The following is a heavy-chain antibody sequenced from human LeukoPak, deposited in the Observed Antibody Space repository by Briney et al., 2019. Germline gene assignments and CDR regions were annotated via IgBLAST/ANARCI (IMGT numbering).Heavy chain of an antibody. CDR2: FDPEDGET. D-gene: IGHD6-19*01. CDR3: ATGGSGWYPVYYFDY. J-gene: IGHJ4*02. CDR1: GYTLTELS. Sequence: ASVKVSCKVSGYTLTELSMHWVRQAPGKGLEWMGGFDPEDGETIYAQKFQGRVTMTEDTSTDTAYMELSSLRSEDTAVYYCATGGSGWYPVYYFDYWGQGTLVTVSS. V-gene: IGHV1-24*01.